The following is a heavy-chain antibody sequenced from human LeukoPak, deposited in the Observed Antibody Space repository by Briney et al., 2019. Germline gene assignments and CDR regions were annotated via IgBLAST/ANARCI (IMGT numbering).Heavy chain of an antibody. CDR2: VNHTGST. D-gene: IGHD3-16*01. J-gene: IGHJ5*02. Sequence: PSETLSLTCGVYGGSFSGYSWGWIRQPPGKGLEWIGEVNHTGSTDYNQSLKSRVTISLDTSENNFSLKLSSVTAADTAVYYCARGVWSYEYVPFDPWGQGTLVTVSS. CDR1: GGSFSGYS. V-gene: IGHV4-34*01. CDR3: ARGVWSYEYVPFDP.